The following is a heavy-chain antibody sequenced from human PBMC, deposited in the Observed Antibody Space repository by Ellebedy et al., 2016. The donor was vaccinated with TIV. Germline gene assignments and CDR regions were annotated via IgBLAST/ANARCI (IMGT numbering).Heavy chain of an antibody. CDR2: ISSSSSTI. CDR1: GFTFSSYS. D-gene: IGHD6-13*01. J-gene: IGHJ6*02. Sequence: GESLKISCAASGFTFSSYSMNWVRQAPGKGLEWVSYISSSSSTIYYADSVKGRFTISRDNAKNSLYLQMNSLRAEDTAVYYCAGGIAAAGTLFWGQGTTVTVSS. CDR3: AGGIAAAGTLF. V-gene: IGHV3-48*01.